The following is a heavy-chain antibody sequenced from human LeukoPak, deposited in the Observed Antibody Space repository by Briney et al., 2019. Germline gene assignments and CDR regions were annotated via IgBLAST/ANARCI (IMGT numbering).Heavy chain of an antibody. J-gene: IGHJ4*02. V-gene: IGHV4-59*01. CDR1: GGSLSTYY. CDR2: IHYSEGT. CDR3: ARDVYGDPFDY. Sequence: PLETLSLTCIVPGGSLSTYYWSWIWQTPGKGVEWMGYIHYSEGTIYNPSLKSRVTISVDTSKNQFSLKLTSVTAADTAVYYCARDVYGDPFDYWGQGTLVTVSS. D-gene: IGHD4-17*01.